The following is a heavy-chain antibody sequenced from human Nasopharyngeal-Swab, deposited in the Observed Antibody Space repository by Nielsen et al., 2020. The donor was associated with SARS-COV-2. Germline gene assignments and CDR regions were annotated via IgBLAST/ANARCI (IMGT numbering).Heavy chain of an antibody. CDR3: AREAFIAVRGEQTGYYYYGMDV. J-gene: IGHJ6*02. V-gene: IGHV1-18*01. CDR2: VSPYNGYT. CDR1: GYTFTSYG. D-gene: IGHD3-10*01. Sequence: ASVKVSCKASGYTFTSYGISWVRQAPGQGLEWMGWVSPYNGYTNYAQKLQGRVTMTTDTSTRTAYMELRSLRSDDTAMYYCAREAFIAVRGEQTGYYYYGMDVWGQGTTVTVSS.